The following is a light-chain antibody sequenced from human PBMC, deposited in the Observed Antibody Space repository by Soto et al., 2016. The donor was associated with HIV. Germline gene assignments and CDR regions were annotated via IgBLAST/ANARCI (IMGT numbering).Light chain of an antibody. Sequence: SPELTQDPAASVALGQTVRITCQGDSLRSYYASWYQQKPGQAPVLVIYGKNNRPSGIPDRFSGSSSGNTASLTITGAQAEDEADYYCNSRXSSGNHHVVFGGGTKLTV. J-gene: IGLJ2*01. CDR3: NSRXSSGNHHVV. CDR2: GKN. V-gene: IGLV3-19*01. CDR1: SLRSYY.